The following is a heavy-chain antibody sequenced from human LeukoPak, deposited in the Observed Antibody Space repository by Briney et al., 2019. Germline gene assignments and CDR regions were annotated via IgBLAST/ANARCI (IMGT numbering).Heavy chain of an antibody. D-gene: IGHD2-2*01. CDR2: ISYDGSNR. CDR1: GFTFSSYA. J-gene: IGHJ6*02. CDR3: ARDRPHYCSSTSCYYYGMDV. Sequence: PGRSLRLSCAASGFTFSSYAMHWVRQAPGKGLEWVAVISYDGSNRYYADSVKGRFTISRDNSKNTLYLQMNSLRAEDTAVYYCARDRPHYCSSTSCYYYGMDVWGQGTTVTVSS. V-gene: IGHV3-30-3*01.